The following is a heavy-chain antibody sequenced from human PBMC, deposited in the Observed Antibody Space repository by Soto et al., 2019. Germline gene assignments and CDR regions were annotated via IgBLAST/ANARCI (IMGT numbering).Heavy chain of an antibody. J-gene: IGHJ4*01. D-gene: IGHD6-25*01. V-gene: IGHV3-48*01. CDR2: ISSSSSTI. CDR1: GFTFSSYS. CDR3: ARGSGLYYFDY. Sequence: EVQLVESGGGLVQPGGSLRLSCAASGFTFSSYSMNWVRQAPGKGLEWVSYISSSSSTIYYADSVKGRFTISRDNAKNSLHLQMSSLRAEDTAVHYCARGSGLYYFDYCVHGTLVTVSS.